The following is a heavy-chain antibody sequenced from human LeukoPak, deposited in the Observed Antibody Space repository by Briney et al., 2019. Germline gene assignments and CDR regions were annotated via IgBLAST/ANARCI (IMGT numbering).Heavy chain of an antibody. CDR3: AKPRGLLQGWFDP. Sequence: PGGSLRLSCAASGFTFSSYWMSWVRQAPGKGLEWVANIKQDGSEKYYVDSVKGRFTISRDNAKNSLYLQMNSLRAEDTAVYYCAKPRGLLQGWFDPWGQGTLVTVSS. D-gene: IGHD3-10*01. CDR1: GFTFSSYW. CDR2: IKQDGSEK. V-gene: IGHV3-7*01. J-gene: IGHJ5*02.